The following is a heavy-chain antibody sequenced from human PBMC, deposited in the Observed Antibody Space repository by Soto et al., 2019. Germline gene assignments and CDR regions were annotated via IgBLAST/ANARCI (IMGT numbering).Heavy chain of an antibody. D-gene: IGHD6-19*01. Sequence: GGSLRLSCAASGFTFSSYWMHWVRQAPGKGLVWVSRINSDGSSTSYADSVKGRFTISRDNAKNTLYLQMNSLRAEDTAVYYCAREGALAVADYWGQGTLVTVSS. CDR2: INSDGSST. V-gene: IGHV3-74*01. CDR3: AREGALAVADY. J-gene: IGHJ4*02. CDR1: GFTFSSYW.